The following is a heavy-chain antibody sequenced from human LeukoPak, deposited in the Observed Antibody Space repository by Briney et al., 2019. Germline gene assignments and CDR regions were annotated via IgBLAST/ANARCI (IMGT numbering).Heavy chain of an antibody. Sequence: GGSLRLSCAASGFTFSSYSMNWVRQAPGKGLEWVSSISSSSSYIYYADSVKGRFTISRDNAKNSLYLQMSSLRAEDTAVYYCASHYYGSGTYYNDCWGQGTLVTVSS. J-gene: IGHJ4*02. D-gene: IGHD3-10*01. CDR2: ISSSSSYI. V-gene: IGHV3-21*01. CDR3: ASHYYGSGTYYNDC. CDR1: GFTFSSYS.